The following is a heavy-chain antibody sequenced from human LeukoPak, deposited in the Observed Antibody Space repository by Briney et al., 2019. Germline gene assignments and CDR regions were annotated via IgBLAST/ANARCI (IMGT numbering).Heavy chain of an antibody. CDR3: ARDRDSSGYYSDAFDI. CDR1: GFNFGIYT. CDR2: ISSSASVT. J-gene: IGHJ3*02. V-gene: IGHV3-48*02. D-gene: IGHD3-22*01. Sequence: GGSLRLSCEASGFNFGIYTMNWVRQAPGRGLEWISYISSSASVTYYADSVNGRFSISRDNAKNSLFLQLNDLRDEDTAMYYCARDRDSSGYYSDAFDIWGQGTMVTVSS.